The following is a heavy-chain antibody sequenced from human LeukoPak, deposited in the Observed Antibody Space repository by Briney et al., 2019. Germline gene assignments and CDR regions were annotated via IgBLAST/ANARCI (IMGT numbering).Heavy chain of an antibody. CDR2: IYYSGTT. CDR1: GGSISSYS. CDR3: ARTNYGSGSTWVYYFNY. J-gene: IGHJ4*02. V-gene: IGHV4-59*01. Sequence: ASETLSLTCTVSGGSISSYSWSWIRQPPGKGLEWIGYIYYSGTTNYNPSPKSRVTISLDTSKNQFSLRLSSVTAADTAVYYCARTNYGSGSTWVYYFNYWGQGTLVTVSS. D-gene: IGHD3-10*01.